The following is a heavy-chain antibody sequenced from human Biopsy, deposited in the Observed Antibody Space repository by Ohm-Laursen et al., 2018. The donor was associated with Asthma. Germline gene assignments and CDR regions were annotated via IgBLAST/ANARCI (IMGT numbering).Heavy chain of an antibody. CDR1: GGTFSNFA. CDR3: ARCQVGYSSGWSLLLKKIYYPGMDV. J-gene: IGHJ6*02. V-gene: IGHV1-69*01. Sequence: KISCKAPGGTFSNFAISWVRQAPGQGLEWLGGIMTVFGTTNYAQKFQGRVTITADESTSTAYMEVTSLRSEDTAIYYCARCQVGYSSGWSLLLKKIYYPGMDVWGQGTAVTVSS. D-gene: IGHD6-19*01. CDR2: IMTVFGTT.